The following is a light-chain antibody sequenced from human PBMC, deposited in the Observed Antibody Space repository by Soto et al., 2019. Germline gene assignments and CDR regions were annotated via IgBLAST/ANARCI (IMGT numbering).Light chain of an antibody. Sequence: EIVLTQSPDTLSLSPGERATLSCRASQSVSSSNLAWYQHKPGQAPRLLIYVASRRATGIPDRFSGSGSGTEFTLTITRLEPEDFAVYYCQQHGSAPWTFGQGTKVEIK. CDR2: VAS. CDR1: QSVSSSN. CDR3: QQHGSAPWT. J-gene: IGKJ1*01. V-gene: IGKV3-20*01.